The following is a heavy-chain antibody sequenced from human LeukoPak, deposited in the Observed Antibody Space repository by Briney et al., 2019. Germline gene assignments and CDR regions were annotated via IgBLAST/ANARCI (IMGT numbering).Heavy chain of an antibody. J-gene: IGHJ4*02. CDR2: ICGGGNT. CDR1: GFTVSSID. CDR3: TRGSGFETGDY. V-gene: IGHV3-53*01. D-gene: IGHD5-12*01. Sequence: GGSLRLSCAASGFTVSSIDMSWVRQAPGKGLEWISVICGGGNTRYYADSVKGRFTVSRDNAKNTFHLQMQSLKVEDTAIYYCTRGSGFETGDYWGQGTLVTVSS.